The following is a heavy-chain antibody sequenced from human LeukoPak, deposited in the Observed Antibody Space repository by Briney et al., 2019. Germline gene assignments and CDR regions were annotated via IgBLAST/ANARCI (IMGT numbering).Heavy chain of an antibody. CDR3: ASSGSYRFDY. Sequence: GGSLRLSCAASGFTFSSSAMSWVRQAPGKGLEWVSHITASGTAMFYADSVKGRFTISRDNAKNSLYLQMNSLRDEDTAVYYCASSGSYRFDYWGQGTLVTVSS. J-gene: IGHJ4*02. V-gene: IGHV3-48*02. D-gene: IGHD1-26*01. CDR1: GFTFSSSA. CDR2: ITASGTAM.